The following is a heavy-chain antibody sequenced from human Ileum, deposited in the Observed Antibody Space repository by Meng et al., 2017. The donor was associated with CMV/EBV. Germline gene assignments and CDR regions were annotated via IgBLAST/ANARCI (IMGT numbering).Heavy chain of an antibody. CDR2: IFFSGNT. CDR1: GASISSGDYY. D-gene: IGHD6-13*01. J-gene: IGHJ5*02. CDR3: ARFRIAALGNLFDP. Sequence: QVPLPESGPVLVKPSQTLSLSCTVSGASISSGDYYWSWIRQPPGKGLEWIGYIFFSGNTYYNPSLNNRVIISIDTPRNQFSLKVDSVTAADTAVYYCARFRIAALGNLFDPWGHGTLVTVSS. V-gene: IGHV4-30-4*08.